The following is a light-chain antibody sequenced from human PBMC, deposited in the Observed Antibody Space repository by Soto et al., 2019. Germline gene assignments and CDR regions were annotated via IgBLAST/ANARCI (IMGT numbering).Light chain of an antibody. V-gene: IGLV1-44*01. CDR2: RNH. Sequence: QSVVTQSPSASGTPGQSVTISCSASNSNFVSNSVSWYQHVPGTAPKLLISRNHQRPSGVPDRFSGSKSGNTASLTISGLQAEDEADYYCCSYAGSYTYVFGTGTKVTVL. J-gene: IGLJ1*01. CDR3: CSYAGSYTYV. CDR1: NSNFVSNS.